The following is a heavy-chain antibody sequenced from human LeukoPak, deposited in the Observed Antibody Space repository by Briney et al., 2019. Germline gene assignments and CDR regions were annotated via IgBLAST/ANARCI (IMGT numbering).Heavy chain of an antibody. CDR2: ISSSSSYI. J-gene: IGHJ6*03. CDR1: GFTFSSYS. Sequence: GGSLRLSCAASGFTFSSYSMNWVRQAPGKGLEWVSSISSSSSYIYYADSVKGRFTISRDNAKNSLYLQMNSLRAEDTAVYYCARVVVGDTGYYYMDVWGKGTTVTVSS. CDR3: ARVVVGDTGYYYMDV. V-gene: IGHV3-21*01. D-gene: IGHD1-26*01.